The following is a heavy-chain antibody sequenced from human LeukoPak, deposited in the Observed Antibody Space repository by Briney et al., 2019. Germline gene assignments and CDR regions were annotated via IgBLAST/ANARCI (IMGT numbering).Heavy chain of an antibody. CDR3: ARDRGSSWYDY. CDR1: GFALSSHW. CDR2: VNRDGSET. J-gene: IGHJ4*02. D-gene: IGHD6-13*01. V-gene: IGHV3-7*01. Sequence: AGGSLRLSCAASGFALSSHWMTWVRQVPGRGPEWVANVNRDGSETYYLDSVKGRFTISRDNAKNSLYLQMNSLRAEDTAVYYCARDRGSSWYDYWGQGTLVTVSS.